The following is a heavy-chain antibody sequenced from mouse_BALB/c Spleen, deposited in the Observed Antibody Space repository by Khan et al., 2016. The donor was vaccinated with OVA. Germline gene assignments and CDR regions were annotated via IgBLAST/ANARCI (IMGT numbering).Heavy chain of an antibody. CDR1: GYTFTYYV. J-gene: IGHJ2*01. Sequence: QMQLKQSGPELVKPGASVKMSCKASGYTFTYYVITWVKQRTGQGLEWIGEIYPGSHNAYYNERFKGKATLTADKSSNTTHMQLSSLTSEDSAVYFCARGDGYFVYFDYWGQGTTLTVSS. D-gene: IGHD2-3*01. V-gene: IGHV1-77*01. CDR3: ARGDGYFVYFDY. CDR2: IYPGSHNA.